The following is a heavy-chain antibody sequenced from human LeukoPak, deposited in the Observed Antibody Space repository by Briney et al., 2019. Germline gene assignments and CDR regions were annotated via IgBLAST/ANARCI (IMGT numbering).Heavy chain of an antibody. CDR1: GGSFSGYY. J-gene: IGHJ4*02. D-gene: IGHD3-10*01. V-gene: IGHV4-34*01. CDR3: ARSLLWFGELLWDALDY. Sequence: PSETLCLTCAVYGGSFSGYYWSWIRQPPGKGLEWIGEINHSGSTNYNPSLKSRVTISVDTSKNQFSLKLSSVTAADTAVYYCARSLLWFGELLWDALDYWGQGTLVTVSS. CDR2: INHSGST.